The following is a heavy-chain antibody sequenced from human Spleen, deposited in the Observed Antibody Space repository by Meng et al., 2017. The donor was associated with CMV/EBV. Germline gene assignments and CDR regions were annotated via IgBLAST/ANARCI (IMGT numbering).Heavy chain of an antibody. V-gene: IGHV1-2*02. CDR3: VRVLYGSGSLLSN. CDR1: GYTFTDYY. Sequence: ASVKVSCKASGYTFTDYYIHWVRQAPGQGLEWMGWIDPNSGGTKYAQKFQGRVTMTRDTSVSAAYMELSRLTSDDTAVYFCVRVLYGSGSLLSNWGQGTLVTVSS. CDR2: IDPNSGGT. J-gene: IGHJ4*02. D-gene: IGHD3-10*01.